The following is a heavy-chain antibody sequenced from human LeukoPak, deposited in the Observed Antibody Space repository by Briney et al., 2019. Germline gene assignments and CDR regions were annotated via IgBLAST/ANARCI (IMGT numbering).Heavy chain of an antibody. J-gene: IGHJ4*02. V-gene: IGHV3-23*01. CDR1: GFTFSDNW. Sequence: GGSLRLSCAVSGFTFSDNWMSWVRQAPGKGLEWVSAISASGSSTYYADSVKGRFTISRDNSMNTVHLQMNSLRAEDTAVYYCARKVPQQLVLGYWGQGTLVTVSS. CDR3: ARKVPQQLVLGY. CDR2: ISASGSST. D-gene: IGHD6-13*01.